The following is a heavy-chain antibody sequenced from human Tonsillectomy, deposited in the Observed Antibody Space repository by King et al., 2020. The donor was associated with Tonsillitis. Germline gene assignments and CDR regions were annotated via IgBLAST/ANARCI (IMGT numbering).Heavy chain of an antibody. Sequence: QLQESGPGLVKPSETLSLTCTVSGGSISSYYWSWIRQPPGKGLEWIGYIYYSGSTDYNPSPKSRVTISVDTSKNQFSLTLSSVTAADTATYYCASHRSRESEWVVWSVDYYHGMDVWGQGTTVTVSS. CDR2: IYYSGST. CDR1: GGSISSYY. D-gene: IGHD6-19*01. V-gene: IGHV4-59*08. J-gene: IGHJ6*02. CDR3: ASHRSRESEWVVWSVDYYHGMDV.